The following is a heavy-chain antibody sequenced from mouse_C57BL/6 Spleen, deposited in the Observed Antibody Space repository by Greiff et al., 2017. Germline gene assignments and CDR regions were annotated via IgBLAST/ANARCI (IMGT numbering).Heavy chain of an antibody. J-gene: IGHJ4*01. D-gene: IGHD2-4*01. Sequence: QVQLKQSGAELVRPGTSVKVSCKASGYAFTNYLIEWVKQRPGQGLEWIGVINPGSGGTNYNEKFKGKATLTADKSSSTAYMQLSSLTSEDSAVYFCARTDYDGYAMDYWGQGTSVTVSS. CDR2: INPGSGGT. CDR3: ARTDYDGYAMDY. CDR1: GYAFTNYL. V-gene: IGHV1-54*01.